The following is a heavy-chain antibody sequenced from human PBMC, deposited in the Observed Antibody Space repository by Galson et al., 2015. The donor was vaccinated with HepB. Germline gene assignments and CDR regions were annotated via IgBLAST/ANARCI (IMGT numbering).Heavy chain of an antibody. V-gene: IGHV4-34*01. CDR3: ARSFSGPLWVTSRSYFDY. J-gene: IGHJ4*02. Sequence: SETLSLTCAVYGGSFSGYYWSWIRQPPGKGLEWIGEINHSGSTNYNPSLKSRVTTSVDTSKNQVSLKLTSVTAADTAVYYCARSFSGPLWVTSRSYFDYWGQGTLVIVSS. D-gene: IGHD1-26*01. CDR1: GGSFSGYY. CDR2: INHSGST.